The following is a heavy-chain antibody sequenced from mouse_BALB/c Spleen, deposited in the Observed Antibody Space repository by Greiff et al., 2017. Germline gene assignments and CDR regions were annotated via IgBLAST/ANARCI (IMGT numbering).Heavy chain of an antibody. CDR3: SIYDGYYGAMDY. D-gene: IGHD2-3*01. CDR1: GFTFSSYT. Sequence: EVQLVESGGGLVQPGGSLKLSCAASGFTFSSYTMSWVRQTPEKRLEWVAYISNGGGSTYYPDTVKGRFTISRDNAKNTLYLQMSSLKSEDTAMYYCSIYDGYYGAMDYWGQGTSVTVSS. CDR2: ISNGGGST. V-gene: IGHV5-12-2*01. J-gene: IGHJ4*01.